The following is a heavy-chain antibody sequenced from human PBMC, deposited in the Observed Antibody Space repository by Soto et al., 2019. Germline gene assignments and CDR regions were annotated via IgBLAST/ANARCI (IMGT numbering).Heavy chain of an antibody. D-gene: IGHD6-13*01. V-gene: IGHV3-23*01. J-gene: IGHJ4*02. CDR2: ISGNGGST. CDR1: GFTFSSYA. CDR3: AKDEYSSSWSPRPFDY. Sequence: PGGSLRLSCAASGFTFSSYALSRLRQAPGKGLQRISAISGNGGSTYYADTVKCRITNSGKNSKKKMNQQKNSLRAEDTAVYYCAKDEYSSSWSPRPFDYWGQGTLVTVSS.